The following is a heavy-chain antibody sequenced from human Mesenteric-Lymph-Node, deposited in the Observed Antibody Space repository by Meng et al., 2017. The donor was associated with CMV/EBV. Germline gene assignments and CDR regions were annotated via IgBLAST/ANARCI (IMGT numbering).Heavy chain of an antibody. D-gene: IGHD3-3*01. J-gene: IGHJ6*02. CDR3: ARGRYDFWSGYLRSYYGMDV. Sequence: GSLRLSCTVSGGSVSSGSYYWSWIRQPPGKGPEWIGYIYYSGSTNYNPSLKSRVTISVDTSKNQFSLKLSSVTAADTAVYYCARGRYDFWSGYLRSYYGMDVWGQGTTVTVSS. V-gene: IGHV4-61*01. CDR2: IYYSGST. CDR1: GGSVSSGSYY.